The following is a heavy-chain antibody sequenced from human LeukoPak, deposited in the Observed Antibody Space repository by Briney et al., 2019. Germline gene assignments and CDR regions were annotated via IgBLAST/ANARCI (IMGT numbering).Heavy chain of an antibody. CDR2: IKQDGSEK. J-gene: IGHJ3*02. CDR1: GFTFSSYW. CDR3: AREGASDAFDI. D-gene: IGHD4/OR15-4a*01. Sequence: GGSLRLSCAASGFTFSSYWMSWVRQAPGKWLEWVANIKQDGSEKYYVDSVKGRFTISRDNAKNSLYLQMNSLRAEDTAVYYCAREGASDAFDIWGQGTMVTVSS. V-gene: IGHV3-7*01.